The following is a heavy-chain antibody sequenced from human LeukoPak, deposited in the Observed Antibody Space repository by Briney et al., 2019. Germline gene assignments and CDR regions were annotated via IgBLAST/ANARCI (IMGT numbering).Heavy chain of an antibody. CDR1: GGTFSSYA. V-gene: IGHV1-69*13. CDR3: ARDVCGGDCFFDY. D-gene: IGHD2-21*02. CDR2: IIPIFGTA. Sequence: SVKVSCKASGGTFSSYAISWVRQAPGKGLEWLGGIIPIFGTANYAQKFQGRVTITADESTSTAYMELSSLRSEDTAVYYCARDVCGGDCFFDYWGQGTLVTVSS. J-gene: IGHJ4*02.